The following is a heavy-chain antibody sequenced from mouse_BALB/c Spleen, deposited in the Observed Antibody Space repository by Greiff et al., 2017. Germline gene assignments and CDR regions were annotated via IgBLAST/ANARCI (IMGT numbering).Heavy chain of an antibody. CDR3: ARRYGNYGHWYFDV. CDR1: GFTFSSYA. J-gene: IGHJ1*01. Sequence: EVKVVESGGGLVKPGGSLKLSCAASGFTFSSYAMSWVRQSPEKRLEWVAEISSGGSYTYYPDTVTGRFTISRDNAKNTLYLEMSSLRSEDTAMYYCARRYGNYGHWYFDVWGAGTTVTVSS. V-gene: IGHV5-9-4*01. D-gene: IGHD2-10*02. CDR2: ISSGGSYT.